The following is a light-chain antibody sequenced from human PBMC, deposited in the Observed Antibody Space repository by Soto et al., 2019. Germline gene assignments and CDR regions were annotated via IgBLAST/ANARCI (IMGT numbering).Light chain of an antibody. CDR3: QHYGSSMWA. Sequence: EIVLTQSPGTLSLSPGERATLSCRASQSVGSSYLAWYQQKPGQAPRLLIYGASSRATGIPDRFSGSGSGTDFTLTISRMEPEDFAVYYCQHYGSSMWAFGQGTKVEI. CDR1: QSVGSSY. CDR2: GAS. J-gene: IGKJ1*01. V-gene: IGKV3-20*01.